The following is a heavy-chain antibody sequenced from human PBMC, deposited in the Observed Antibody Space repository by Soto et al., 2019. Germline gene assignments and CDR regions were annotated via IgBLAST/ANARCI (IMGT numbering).Heavy chain of an antibody. CDR1: GGTFSSYA. Sequence: SVKVSCKASGGTFSSYAISWVRQAPGQGLEWMGGIIPIFGTANYAQKFRGRVTITADESTSTAYMELSSLRSEDTAVYYCARGEAAAKRFDPWGQGTLVTVSS. CDR2: IIPIFGTA. J-gene: IGHJ5*02. CDR3: ARGEAAAKRFDP. D-gene: IGHD6-13*01. V-gene: IGHV1-69*13.